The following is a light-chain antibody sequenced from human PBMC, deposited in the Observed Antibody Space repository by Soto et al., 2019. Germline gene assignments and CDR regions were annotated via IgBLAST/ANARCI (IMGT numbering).Light chain of an antibody. CDR1: SGHSSYI. CDR2: LEGSGSY. V-gene: IGLV4-60*02. J-gene: IGLJ3*02. Sequence: QSVLTQSSSASASLGSSVTLTCTLSSGHSSYIIAWHQQQPGKAPRYLMKLEGSGSYNKGSGVPDRFSVSSSGADRYLTISNLQFEYEADYYCETWDSNTRVFGGGTKVTVL. CDR3: ETWDSNTRV.